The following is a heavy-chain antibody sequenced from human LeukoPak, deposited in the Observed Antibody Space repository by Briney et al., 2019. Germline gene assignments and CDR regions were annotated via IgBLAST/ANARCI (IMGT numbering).Heavy chain of an antibody. V-gene: IGHV1-69*13. CDR2: IIPIFGTA. CDR3: TTRACHAGGCSSSFYYYYGLHF. CDR1: GNSISNYA. D-gene: IGHD3-16*01. Sequence: SVKVSCKASGNSISNYAVSWVRQAPGQGFEWMGGIIPIFGTADYAQKFQGRVTITADQSTSTTYMALSSLKSEDTATYYCTTRACHAGGCSSSFYYYYGLHFWGQGTTASVSS. J-gene: IGHJ6*02.